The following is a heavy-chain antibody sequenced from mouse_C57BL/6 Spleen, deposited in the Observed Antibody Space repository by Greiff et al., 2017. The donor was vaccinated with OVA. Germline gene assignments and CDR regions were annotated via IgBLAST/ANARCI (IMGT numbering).Heavy chain of an antibody. V-gene: IGHV1-52*01. CDR2: IDPSDSET. CDR3: ARYGNYTDY. J-gene: IGHJ2*01. CDR1: GYTFTSYW. D-gene: IGHD2-1*01. Sequence: VQLQQPGAELVRPGSSVKLSCKASGYTFTSYWMHWVKQRPIQGLEWIGNIDPSDSETHYNQTFKDKATLTVDKSSSTAYMQISSLTSEDSAVYYCARYGNYTDYWGQGTTLTVSS.